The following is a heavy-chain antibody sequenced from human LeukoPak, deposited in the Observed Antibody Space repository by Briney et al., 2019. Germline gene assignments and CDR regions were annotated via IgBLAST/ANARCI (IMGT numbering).Heavy chain of an antibody. CDR3: ARGSEKSNPFDY. Sequence: SETLSLTCTVSGGSISSYYWTWIRQPPGKGLEWIGEINHSGSTNYNPSLKSRVTISVDTSKNQFSLKLSSVTAADTAVYYCARGSEKSNPFDYWGQGTLVTVSS. V-gene: IGHV4-34*01. CDR2: INHSGST. D-gene: IGHD2-8*01. J-gene: IGHJ4*02. CDR1: GGSISSYY.